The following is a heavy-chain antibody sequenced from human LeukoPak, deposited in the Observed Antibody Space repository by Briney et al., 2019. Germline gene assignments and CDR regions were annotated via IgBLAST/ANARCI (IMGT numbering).Heavy chain of an antibody. J-gene: IGHJ4*02. Sequence: GGSLRLSCAASGFSFKDYWMSWVRQAPGKGLEWVANIKQDGSEKYYVDSVKGRFTISRDNAKNSLYLQMNSLRAEDTAVYYCARGDSSGYYDYWGQGTLVTVSS. CDR1: GFSFKDYW. CDR3: ARGDSSGYYDY. V-gene: IGHV3-7*02. D-gene: IGHD3-22*01. CDR2: IKQDGSEK.